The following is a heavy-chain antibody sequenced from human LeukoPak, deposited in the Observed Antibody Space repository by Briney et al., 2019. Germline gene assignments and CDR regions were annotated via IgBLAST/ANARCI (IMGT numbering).Heavy chain of an antibody. CDR3: AREAAGPWRYFDY. CDR2: INPSGGST. J-gene: IGHJ4*02. CDR1: GYTVTSYY. V-gene: IGHV1-46*01. Sequence: ASVKVSCKASGYTVTSYYMHWVRQAPGQGLEWMGIINPSGGSTSYAQKFQGRVTMTRDTSTSTVYMELSSLRSEDTAVHYCAREAAGPWRYFDYWGQGTLVTVSS.